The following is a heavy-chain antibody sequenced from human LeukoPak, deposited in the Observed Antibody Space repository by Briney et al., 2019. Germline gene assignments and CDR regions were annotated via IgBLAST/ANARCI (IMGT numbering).Heavy chain of an antibody. V-gene: IGHV4-59*01. CDR2: IHFTGVT. Sequence: PSETLSLTCTVSGGSINNYYWSWFRQPPGKGLEWIGYIHFTGVTSYSPSLNSRLTISVDTSKNLFSLSLTSVAAADTAVYFCARTLSDAYNDSWGQGTLVTVSS. D-gene: IGHD5-24*01. CDR3: ARTLSDAYNDS. J-gene: IGHJ5*01. CDR1: GGSINNYY.